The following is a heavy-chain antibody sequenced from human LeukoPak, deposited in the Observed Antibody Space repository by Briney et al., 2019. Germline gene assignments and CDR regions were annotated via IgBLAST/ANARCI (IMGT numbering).Heavy chain of an antibody. CDR3: ARPLHSGRECLYYFNY. CDR2: INPNSGGT. Sequence: VASVKVSCKASGYTFTGYYMHWVRQAPGQGLEWMGRINPNSGGTNYAQKFQGRVTMTRDTSISTAYMELSRLRSDDTAVYYCARPLHSGRECLYYFNYGGQEPLSTFPS. V-gene: IGHV1-2*06. CDR1: GYTFTGYY. D-gene: IGHD3-3*01. J-gene: IGHJ4*02.